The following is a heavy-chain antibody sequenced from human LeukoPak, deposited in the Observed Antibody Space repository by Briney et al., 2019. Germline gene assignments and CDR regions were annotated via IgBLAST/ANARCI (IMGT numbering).Heavy chain of an antibody. D-gene: IGHD3-9*01. J-gene: IGHJ4*02. Sequence: PGGSLRLSCAASGFTFSSYGMHWVRQAPGKGLEWVAFIRYDGSKKHYSDSVKGRFTISRDNSKNTLYLQMNSLRGEDTAVYYCAKDPADYALFTCFDYWGQGTLVTVST. CDR2: IRYDGSKK. CDR1: GFTFSSYG. V-gene: IGHV3-30*02. CDR3: AKDPADYALFTCFDY.